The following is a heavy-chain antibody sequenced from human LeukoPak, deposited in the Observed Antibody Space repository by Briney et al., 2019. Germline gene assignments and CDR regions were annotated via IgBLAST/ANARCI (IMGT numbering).Heavy chain of an antibody. Sequence: ASVKVSCKASGGTFSSYAITWVRQAPGQGLEWMGWISAYNGNTNYAQKLQGRVTMTTDTSTSTAYMELRSLRSDDTAVYYCARILSYGGNSTWGQGTLVTVSS. D-gene: IGHD4-23*01. CDR2: ISAYNGNT. J-gene: IGHJ5*02. CDR3: ARILSYGGNST. CDR1: GGTFSSYA. V-gene: IGHV1-18*01.